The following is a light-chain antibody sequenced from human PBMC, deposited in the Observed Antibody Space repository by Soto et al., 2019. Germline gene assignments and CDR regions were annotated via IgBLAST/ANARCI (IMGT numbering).Light chain of an antibody. CDR2: EGS. CDR1: SSDIGNYNL. Sequence: QPVLTQPASVSGSPGQSITISCTGTSSDIGNYNLVSWYQQHPGKAPKLIIYEGSKRPSGVSNRFSASKSGNTASLTISGLQAEDGADYYCCSFAGSTPSFGGGTKVTVL. J-gene: IGLJ2*01. V-gene: IGLV2-23*01. CDR3: CSFAGSTPS.